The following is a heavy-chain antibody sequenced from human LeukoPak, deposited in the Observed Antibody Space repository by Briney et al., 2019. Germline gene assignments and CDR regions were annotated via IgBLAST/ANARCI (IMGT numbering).Heavy chain of an antibody. CDR2: IYYTGST. CDR1: GRSISSFY. Sequence: SETLSLTCTVSGRSISSFYWSWIRQPPGKGLEWIGYIYYTGSTNYNPSLKSRVTISVDTSKNQFSLKLSSVTAADTAVYYCARFMVRGVNAFDIWGQGTMVTVSS. J-gene: IGHJ3*02. D-gene: IGHD3-10*01. V-gene: IGHV4-59*01. CDR3: ARFMVRGVNAFDI.